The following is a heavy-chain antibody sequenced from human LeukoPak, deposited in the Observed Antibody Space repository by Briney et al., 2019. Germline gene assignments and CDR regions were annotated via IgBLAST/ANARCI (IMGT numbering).Heavy chain of an antibody. CDR1: GGSISSYY. V-gene: IGHV4-59*01. CDR3: ARGGSGWYRVYYYYMDV. CDR2: IYYSGST. Sequence: KPSETLSLTCTVSGGSISSYYWSWIRQPPGKGLEWIGYIYYSGSTNYNPSLKSRVTMSVDTSKNQFSLKLSSVTAADTAVYYCARGGSGWYRVYYYYMDVWGKGTTVTVSS. D-gene: IGHD6-19*01. J-gene: IGHJ6*03.